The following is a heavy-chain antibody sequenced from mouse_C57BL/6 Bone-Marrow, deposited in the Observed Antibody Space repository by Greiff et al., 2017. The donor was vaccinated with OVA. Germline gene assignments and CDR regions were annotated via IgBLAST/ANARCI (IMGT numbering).Heavy chain of an antibody. V-gene: IGHV1-61*01. J-gene: IGHJ2*01. CDR2: IYPSDSET. D-gene: IGHD1-1*02. Sequence: QVQLQQPGAELVRPGSSVKLSCKASGYTFTSYWMDWVKQRPGQGLEWIGNIYPSDSETHYNQKFKDKATLTVDKSSSTAYMQLSSLTSEDAAVYYCLRGHYGPQRYFDYWGQGTTLTVSA. CDR1: GYTFTSYW. CDR3: LRGHYGPQRYFDY.